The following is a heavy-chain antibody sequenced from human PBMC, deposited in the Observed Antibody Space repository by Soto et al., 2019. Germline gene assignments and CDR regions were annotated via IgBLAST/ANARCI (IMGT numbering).Heavy chain of an antibody. V-gene: IGHV3-49*03. CDR3: TRVVERSPSGIAAAGTYYGMDV. CDR2: IRSKAYGGTT. CDR1: GFTFGDYA. D-gene: IGHD6-13*01. J-gene: IGHJ6*02. Sequence: PGGSLRLSCTASGFTFGDYAMSWFRQAPGKGLEWVGFIRSKAYGGTTEYAASVKGRFTISRDDSKSIAYLQMNSLKTEDTAVYYCTRVVERSPSGIAAAGTYYGMDVWGQGTTVTAP.